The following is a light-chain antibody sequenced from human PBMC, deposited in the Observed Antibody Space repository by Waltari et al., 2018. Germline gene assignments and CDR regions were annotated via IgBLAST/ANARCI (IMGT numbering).Light chain of an antibody. CDR2: AAS. Sequence: EIVLTQAPTTLSVSPGERATLSCRASHSVSNYLAWYQPKPGQAPRLHTLAASTSATGIPARFSGSGSGTDFTLTISSLEPVDFAFYYCQQRSAWPTFGGGTKVEIK. V-gene: IGKV3-11*01. J-gene: IGKJ4*01. CDR1: HSVSNY. CDR3: QQRSAWPT.